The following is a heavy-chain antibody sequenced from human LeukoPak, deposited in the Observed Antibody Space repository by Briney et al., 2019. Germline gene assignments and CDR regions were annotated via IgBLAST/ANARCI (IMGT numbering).Heavy chain of an antibody. J-gene: IGHJ4*02. CDR3: ARDRGGYNYGYCDY. CDR1: GFTFSSYE. CDR2: ISSSGSTI. V-gene: IGHV3-48*03. Sequence: GGSLRLSCAASGFTFSSYEMNWVRQAPGKGLEWVSYISSSGSTIYYADSVKGRFTISRDNAKNSLYLQMSSLRAEDTAVYYCARDRGGYNYGYCDYWGQGTLVTVSS. D-gene: IGHD3-10*01.